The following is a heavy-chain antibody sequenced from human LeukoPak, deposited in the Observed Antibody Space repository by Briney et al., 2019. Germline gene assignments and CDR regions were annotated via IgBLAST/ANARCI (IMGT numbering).Heavy chain of an antibody. Sequence: KPSETLSLTCTVSGGSISSSSYYWGWIRQPPGKGLGWIGSINYSGSTYYNPSLKSRVTISVDTSKNQFSLKLSSVTAADTAVYYCARPERVVRHDAFGMWGQGTMVTVSS. CDR3: ARPERVVRHDAFGM. J-gene: IGHJ3*02. D-gene: IGHD3-3*01. V-gene: IGHV4-39*01. CDR1: GGSISSSSYY. CDR2: INYSGST.